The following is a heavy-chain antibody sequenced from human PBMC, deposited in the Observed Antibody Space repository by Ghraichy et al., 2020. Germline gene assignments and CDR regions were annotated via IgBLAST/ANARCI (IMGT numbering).Heavy chain of an antibody. CDR3: GRDNKLTGINA. CDR2: IYYSGST. J-gene: IGHJ5*02. CDR1: GGSISSSSYY. D-gene: IGHD2/OR15-2a*01. V-gene: IGHV4-39*07. Sequence: SETLSLTCTVSGGSISSSSYYWGWIRQRPGKGLEWIGIIYYSGSTYYNPSLKSRVTISVDTSKNQFSLKLSSVTAADTAVYYCGRDNKLTGINAWGQGTLVTVSS.